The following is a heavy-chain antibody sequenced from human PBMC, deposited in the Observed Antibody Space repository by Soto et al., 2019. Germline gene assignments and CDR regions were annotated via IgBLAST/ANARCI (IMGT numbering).Heavy chain of an antibody. J-gene: IGHJ5*02. D-gene: IGHD3-22*01. CDR2: ISGSGGST. Sequence: PGGSLRLSCAASGFTFSSYAMSWVRQAPGKGLEWVSAISGSGGSTYYADSVKGRFTISRDNSKNTLYLQMNSLRAEDTAVYYCAKLEDYDSSGYYYSDWFDPWGQGTLVTVSS. CDR1: GFTFSSYA. V-gene: IGHV3-23*01. CDR3: AKLEDYDSSGYYYSDWFDP.